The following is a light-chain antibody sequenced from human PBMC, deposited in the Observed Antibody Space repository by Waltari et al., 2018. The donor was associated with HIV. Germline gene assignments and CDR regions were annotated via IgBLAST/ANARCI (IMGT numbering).Light chain of an antibody. CDR1: NIGPKI. V-gene: IGLV3-21*04. Sequence: SYVLTQPPSVSVAPGKTAKITCVGNNIGPKIVHWYQQKPDQAPVLVIYYNADRPSGIPERFSGSNSGNTATLTINRVEAGDEADYYCHVWDTISDHVVFGGGSKLTVL. CDR2: YNA. J-gene: IGLJ2*01. CDR3: HVWDTISDHVV.